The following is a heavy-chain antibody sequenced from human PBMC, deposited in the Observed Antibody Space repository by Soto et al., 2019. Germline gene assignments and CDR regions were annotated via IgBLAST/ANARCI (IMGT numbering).Heavy chain of an antibody. CDR3: ARGGGVGVAGSAAFDM. Sequence: QLHLVQSGAVVKKPGASVTVSCSASGYPVTAYYMHWVRQAPGRGLEWMGGINPATGAAKYTQTYQGGVNMARATSRSTVFMDLSGLTSGVTAVFYCARGGGVGVAGSAAFDMWGQGTLVTVSS. CDR1: GYPVTAYY. CDR2: INPATGAA. V-gene: IGHV1-2*02. J-gene: IGHJ3*02. D-gene: IGHD3-3*01.